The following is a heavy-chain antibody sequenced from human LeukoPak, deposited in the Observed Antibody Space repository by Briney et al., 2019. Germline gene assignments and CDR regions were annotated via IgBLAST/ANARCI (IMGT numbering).Heavy chain of an antibody. D-gene: IGHD3-22*01. CDR3: ARDSANMIVVARSFDY. Sequence: GGSLRLSCAASGFRFNTYWMSWVRQAPGKGLEWVSGINWNGGSTGYADSVKGRFTISRDNAKNSLYLQMNSLRAEDTALYYCARDSANMIVVARSFDYWGQGTLVTVSS. CDR1: GFRFNTYW. J-gene: IGHJ4*02. CDR2: INWNGGST. V-gene: IGHV3-20*04.